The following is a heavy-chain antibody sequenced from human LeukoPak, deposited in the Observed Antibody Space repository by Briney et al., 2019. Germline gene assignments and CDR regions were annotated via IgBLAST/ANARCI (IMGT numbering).Heavy chain of an antibody. CDR2: IYSGGST. CDR1: GFTVSSNY. D-gene: IGHD2-21*01. CDR3: AKSIALAYCGGDCFDDAFDI. Sequence: PGGSLRLSCAASGFTVSSNYMSWVRQAPGKGLEWVSVIYSGGSTYYADSVKGRFTISRDNSKNTLYLQMNSLRAEDTAVYYCAKSIALAYCGGDCFDDAFDIWGQGTMVTVSS. V-gene: IGHV3-66*01. J-gene: IGHJ3*02.